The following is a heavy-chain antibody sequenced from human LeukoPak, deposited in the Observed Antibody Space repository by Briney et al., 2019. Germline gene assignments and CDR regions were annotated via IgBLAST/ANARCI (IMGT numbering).Heavy chain of an antibody. CDR1: GGSISSYY. J-gene: IGHJ6*02. D-gene: IGHD5-12*01. Sequence: SETLSLTCTVSGGSISSYYWSWIRQPPGKGLEWIGYIYYSGSTNYNPSLKSRVTISVDTSKNQFSLKLSSVTAADTAVYYCARDKVGRGYSGYDSYYYYYGMDVWGQGTTVTVSS. CDR3: ARDKVGRGYSGYDSYYYYYGMDV. V-gene: IGHV4-59*12. CDR2: IYYSGST.